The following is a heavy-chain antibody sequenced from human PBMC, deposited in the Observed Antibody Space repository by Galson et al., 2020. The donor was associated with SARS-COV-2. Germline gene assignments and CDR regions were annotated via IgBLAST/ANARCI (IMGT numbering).Heavy chain of an antibody. CDR2: IRSKTYGGTA. CDR3: ARWNGPLDY. D-gene: IGHD1-1*01. CDR1: GFTFGDYT. J-gene: IGHJ4*02. V-gene: IGHV3-49*04. Sequence: GSLKISCTASGFTFGDYTMNWVRQAPGKGLEWVGFIRSKTYGGTAEYAASVKGRFTFSRDDSKSIAYLHMNSLETEDTAVYYCARWNGPLDYWGQGTPVTVSS.